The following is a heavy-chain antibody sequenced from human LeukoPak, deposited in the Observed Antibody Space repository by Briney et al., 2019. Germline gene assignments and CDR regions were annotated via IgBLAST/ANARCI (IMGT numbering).Heavy chain of an antibody. CDR3: ARLGLAPTYFDY. J-gene: IGHJ4*02. Sequence: AGGSLRLSCAASGFTFSSYAMGWVRQAPGKGLEWVSAISGSGGSTYYADSVKGRFTISRDNSKNTLYLQMNSLRAEDTAVYYCARLGLAPTYFDYWGQGTLVTVSS. V-gene: IGHV3-23*01. CDR2: ISGSGGST. D-gene: IGHD6-19*01. CDR1: GFTFSSYA.